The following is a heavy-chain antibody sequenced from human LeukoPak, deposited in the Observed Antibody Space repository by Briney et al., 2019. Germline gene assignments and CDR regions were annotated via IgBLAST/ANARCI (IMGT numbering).Heavy chain of an antibody. CDR2: ISSSGSTI. D-gene: IGHD1-1*01. V-gene: IGHV3-48*03. Sequence: PGGSLRLSCAASGFNFSSYEMNWVPQAPGKGLEWVSYISSSGSTIYYADAVKGRFTISRDNAKNSLYLQMHSLRAEDTAVYYCARDQLEGTHDYGGQGTLVTVSS. CDR1: GFNFSSYE. CDR3: ARDQLEGTHDY. J-gene: IGHJ4*02.